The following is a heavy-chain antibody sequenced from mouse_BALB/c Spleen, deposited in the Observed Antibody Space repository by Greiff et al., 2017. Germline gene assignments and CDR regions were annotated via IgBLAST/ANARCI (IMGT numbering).Heavy chain of an antibody. CDR3: ARGGGYWFAY. CDR1: GFTFSSYA. V-gene: IGHV5-6-5*01. D-gene: IGHD2-2*01. Sequence: EVKVVESGGGLVKPGGSLKLSCAASGFTFSSYAMSWVRQTPEKRLEWVASISSGGSTYYPDSVKGRFTISRDNARNILYLQMSSLRSEDTAMYYCARGGGYWFAYWGQGTLVTVSA. J-gene: IGHJ3*01. CDR2: ISSGGST.